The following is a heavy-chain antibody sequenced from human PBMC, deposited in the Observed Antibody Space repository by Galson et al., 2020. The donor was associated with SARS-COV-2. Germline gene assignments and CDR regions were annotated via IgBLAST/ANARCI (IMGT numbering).Heavy chain of an antibody. CDR3: EGTSGRYPIAN. Sequence: GGSLRLSCAASGFTFSSYWLHWVRQPPGKGLVWVSRINTNGSSTSYIDSVKGRFTIASANAKNTLYLQMNRLGAEDTAVYYCEGTSGRYPIANWGQGTLVTVSS. V-gene: IGHV3-74*01. J-gene: IGHJ4*02. CDR2: INTNGSST. D-gene: IGHD1-26*01. CDR1: GFTFSSYW.